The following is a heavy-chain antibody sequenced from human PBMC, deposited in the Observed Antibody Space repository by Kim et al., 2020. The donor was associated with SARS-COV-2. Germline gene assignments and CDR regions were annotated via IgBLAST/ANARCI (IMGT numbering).Heavy chain of an antibody. Sequence: SETLSLTCTVSGGSISSGGYYWSWIRQHPGKGLEWIGYIYYSGSTYYNPSLKSRVTISVDTSKNQFSLKLSPVTAADTAVYYCSRERVRGDHFHVLRYFDRSDPYDNWSQGTLVAVSS. V-gene: IGHV4-31*03. D-gene: IGHD3-9*01. CDR1: GGSISSGGYY. CDR2: IYYSGST. CDR3: SRERVRGDHFHVLRYFDRSDPYDN. J-gene: IGHJ4*02.